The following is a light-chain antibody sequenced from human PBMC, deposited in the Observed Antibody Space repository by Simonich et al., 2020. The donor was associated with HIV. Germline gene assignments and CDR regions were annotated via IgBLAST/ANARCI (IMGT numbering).Light chain of an antibody. Sequence: DIVMTQSPATLSVSPGERATLSCRASQSVSSTLAWYQQKPGQAPRLLIYGASTRATGIPARFSGSGSGTEFTLTISRLEPEDFAVYYCQQYSSSVWTFGQGTKVEIK. CDR3: QQYSSSVWT. V-gene: IGKV3-15*01. J-gene: IGKJ1*01. CDR1: QSVSST. CDR2: GAS.